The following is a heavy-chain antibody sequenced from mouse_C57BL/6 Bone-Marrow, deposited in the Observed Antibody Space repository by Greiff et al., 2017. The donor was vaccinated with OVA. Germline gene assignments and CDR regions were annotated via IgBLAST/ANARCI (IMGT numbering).Heavy chain of an antibody. Sequence: QVQLQQSGAELVRPGTSVKMSCTASGYTFTNYWIGWAKQRPGHGLEWIGDIYPGGGYTNYNETFKGKATLTADKSSSTAYMQFSSLTSEDAAIYYCARWEANWSYWYFDVWGTGTTVTVSS. CDR1: GYTFTNYW. J-gene: IGHJ1*03. CDR3: ARWEANWSYWYFDV. D-gene: IGHD4-1*02. V-gene: IGHV1-63*01. CDR2: IYPGGGYT.